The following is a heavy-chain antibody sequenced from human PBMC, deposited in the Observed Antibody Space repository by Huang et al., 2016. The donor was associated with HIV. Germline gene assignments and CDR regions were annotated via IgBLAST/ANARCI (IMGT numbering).Heavy chain of an antibody. Sequence: EVQLVESGGGLVHPGGSLRLSCVVSGFDLSDYGMNWVRQTAGKGLAWVASISSDGNYIYYSDSVRGRFTVFRDNAKNSVSLQINILGAEDTGVYFCARVDATANMMGVDLWGRGTLVTVSS. CDR2: ISSDGNYI. CDR1: GFDLSDYG. J-gene: IGHJ4*02. D-gene: IGHD2-21*02. V-gene: IGHV3-21*02. CDR3: ARVDATANMMGVDL.